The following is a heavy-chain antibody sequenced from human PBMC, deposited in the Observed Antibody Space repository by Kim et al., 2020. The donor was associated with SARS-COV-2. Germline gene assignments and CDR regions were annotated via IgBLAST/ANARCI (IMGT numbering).Heavy chain of an antibody. V-gene: IGHV6-1*01. J-gene: IGHJ4*02. D-gene: IGHD6-13*01. Sequence: YAVSVKSRITINPDTSKNQFSLQLNSVTPEDTAVYYCARALYSSSWSLDYWGQGTLVTVSS. CDR3: ARALYSSSWSLDY.